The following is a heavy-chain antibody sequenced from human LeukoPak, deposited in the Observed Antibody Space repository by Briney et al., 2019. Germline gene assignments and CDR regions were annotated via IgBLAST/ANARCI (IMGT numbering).Heavy chain of an antibody. V-gene: IGHV3-30*18. Sequence: GGSLRLSCAASGFTFSSYGMQWVRQAPGKGLEWVAVISYDGRNKYYADSVKGRFTISRDNSKNTLYLQMNSLRAEDTAVYYCAKSYYDFWSGYYQTFDYWGQGTLVTVSS. CDR1: GFTFSSYG. D-gene: IGHD3-3*01. CDR2: ISYDGRNK. J-gene: IGHJ4*02. CDR3: AKSYYDFWSGYYQTFDY.